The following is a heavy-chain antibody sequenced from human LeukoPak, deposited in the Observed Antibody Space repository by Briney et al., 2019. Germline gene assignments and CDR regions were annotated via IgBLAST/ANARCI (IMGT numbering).Heavy chain of an antibody. Sequence: GASVRISCTASGYTFTGYYMHWVRQAPGQGLEWMGWINPNSVGTNYAQKFQGRVTMTRDTSLSTAYMERSRLRSDDTGVYYCARDKFTCSSTSCYSAIDYWGQGTLVTVSS. J-gene: IGHJ4*02. CDR3: ARDKFTCSSTSCYSAIDY. D-gene: IGHD2-2*01. V-gene: IGHV1-2*02. CDR1: GYTFTGYY. CDR2: INPNSVGT.